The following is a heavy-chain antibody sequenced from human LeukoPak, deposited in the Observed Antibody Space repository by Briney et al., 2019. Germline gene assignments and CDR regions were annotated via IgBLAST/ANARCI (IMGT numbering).Heavy chain of an antibody. CDR3: ARITEAGVYYFDS. CDR2: IYYGVTT. V-gene: IGHV4-39*07. CDR1: GGSITISTHY. D-gene: IGHD3-16*01. J-gene: IGHJ4*02. Sequence: SETRSLTWTVAGGSITISTHYLAWIRHPPGNGLEYIAYIYYGVTTFYNPPLKSRGTISVAASSNQYSLHLSSVTAADTAIYFCARITEAGVYYFDSWGQGTLVTVSS.